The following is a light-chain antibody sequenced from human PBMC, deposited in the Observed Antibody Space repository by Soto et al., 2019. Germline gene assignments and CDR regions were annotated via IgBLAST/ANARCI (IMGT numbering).Light chain of an antibody. J-gene: IGLJ1*01. Sequence: QSALTQPASVSGSPGQSITISCTGTASDVGGYNYVSWYQQHPGKAPKLMIHAVSNRPSGISSRFSGSKSGNTASLTISGLQSEDEADYFCCSYTSSTTYVFGTGTKLTVL. CDR2: AVS. CDR1: ASDVGGYNY. V-gene: IGLV2-14*01. CDR3: CSYTSSTTYV.